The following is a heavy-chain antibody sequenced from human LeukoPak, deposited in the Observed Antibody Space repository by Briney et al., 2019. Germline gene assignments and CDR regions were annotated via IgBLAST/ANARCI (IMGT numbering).Heavy chain of an antibody. V-gene: IGHV3-66*01. CDR2: IYSGGDT. Sequence: GGSLRLSCAASGLTVSSNYMSGVRQAPGKGLEWISVIYSGGDTYYAESVKGRFTISRDNSKNTLYLQMNRLRVEDTAVYYCSRRPDYGGTPTFDNWGQGTLVTVSS. D-gene: IGHD4-23*01. J-gene: IGHJ4*02. CDR3: SRRPDYGGTPTFDN. CDR1: GLTVSSNY.